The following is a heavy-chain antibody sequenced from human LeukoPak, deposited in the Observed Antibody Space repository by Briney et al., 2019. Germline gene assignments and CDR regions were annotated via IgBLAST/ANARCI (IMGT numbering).Heavy chain of an antibody. D-gene: IGHD3-3*01. J-gene: IGHJ4*02. CDR2: ISGSGGST. Sequence: GGSLRLSCAASGFTFSSYAMRWVRQAPGKGLEWVSAISGSGGSTYYADSVKGRFTISRDNSKNTLYLQMNSLRAEDTAVYYCAKLSAYYDFWSGLLDYWGQGTLVTVSS. CDR1: GFTFSSYA. V-gene: IGHV3-23*01. CDR3: AKLSAYYDFWSGLLDY.